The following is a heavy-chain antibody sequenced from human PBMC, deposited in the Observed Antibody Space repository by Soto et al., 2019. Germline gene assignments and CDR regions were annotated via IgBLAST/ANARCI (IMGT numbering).Heavy chain of an antibody. CDR1: QFSFSNYW. V-gene: IGHV3-7*03. CDR2: IKKDESET. D-gene: IGHD2-21*02. Sequence: VELVQSGGGLVPPGESLTVSCAPSQFSFSNYWMNWVRQAPGKALEWVANIKKDESETDYVDSVRGRFTIFRDNAKNLLYLQMRRLRVEDAAVYYCARSHTGDSAFRAFDIWGQGTVVTV. J-gene: IGHJ3*02. CDR3: ARSHTGDSAFRAFDI.